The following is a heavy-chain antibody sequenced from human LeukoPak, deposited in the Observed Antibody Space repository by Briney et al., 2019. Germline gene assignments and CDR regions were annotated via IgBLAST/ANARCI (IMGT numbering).Heavy chain of an antibody. CDR2: IRYDGNNK. D-gene: IGHD3-10*01. CDR3: AKETLWFGEFHPYYFDY. J-gene: IGHJ4*02. CDR1: GFTFSSYG. V-gene: IGHV3-30*02. Sequence: PGGSLRLSCAVSGFTFSSYGVHWVRQAPGKGLEWVSFIRYDGNNKYYADSVKGRFTVSRDNYKDTLYLQMNSLRAEDTAVYYCAKETLWFGEFHPYYFDYWGQGTLVTVSS.